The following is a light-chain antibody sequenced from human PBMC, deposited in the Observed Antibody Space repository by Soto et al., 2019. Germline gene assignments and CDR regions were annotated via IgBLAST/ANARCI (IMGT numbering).Light chain of an antibody. CDR2: GAS. Sequence: EIVMTQSPATLSVSPGERATLSCRAMQSVSSNLAGYQQKPGQAPRLLIYGASTRATGIPARFSGSGSGKEFTLTIRSLQSEDFSVYYCQQYNNWPRTFGQGTKVELK. CDR1: QSVSSN. J-gene: IGKJ1*01. CDR3: QQYNNWPRT. V-gene: IGKV3-15*01.